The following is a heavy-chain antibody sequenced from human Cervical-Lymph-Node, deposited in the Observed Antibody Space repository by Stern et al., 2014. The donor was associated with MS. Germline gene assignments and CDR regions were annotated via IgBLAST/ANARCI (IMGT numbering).Heavy chain of an antibody. CDR2: VHYRGST. D-gene: IGHD6-6*01. Sequence: QLQLQESGPGLVKPSETLSLTCTVSGGSMISYFWSWFRQPPGKGLEWLGYVHYRGSTNYNPSLKSRVSLSFGTSKHQGSPNPSSVTAADTAVYYCARSAWPKYGMDVWGQGTTVTVSS. CDR3: ARSAWPKYGMDV. V-gene: IGHV4-59*08. J-gene: IGHJ6*02. CDR1: GGSMISYF.